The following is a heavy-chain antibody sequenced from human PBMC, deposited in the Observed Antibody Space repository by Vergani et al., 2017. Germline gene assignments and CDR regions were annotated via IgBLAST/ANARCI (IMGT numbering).Heavy chain of an antibody. V-gene: IGHV4-61*02. CDR2: IYTRGST. J-gene: IGHJ4*02. CDR3: ARDGDRYPRGVCGY. CDR1: GGSISSGSYY. D-gene: IGHD2-21*02. Sequence: QVQLQESGPGLVKPSQTLTLTCTVSGGSISSGSYYWSWIRQPAGKGLEWIGRIYTRGSTNYNPSLKSRVTISVDTSKNQFSLKLSSVTAADTAVYYCARDGDRYPRGVCGYWGQGTLVTGSS.